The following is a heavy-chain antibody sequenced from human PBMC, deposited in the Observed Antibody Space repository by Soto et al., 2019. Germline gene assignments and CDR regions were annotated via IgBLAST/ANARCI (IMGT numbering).Heavy chain of an antibody. CDR2: ISGSGGST. CDR3: AKDDLWFGELRYYCGMDV. Sequence: EVQLLESGGGLVQPGGSLRLSCAASGFTFSSYAMRWVRQAPGKGLEWVSAISGSGGSTYYADSVKGRFTISRDNSKNTLYMPMNSLRADDTAVYYCAKDDLWFGELRYYCGMDVWGHGTTVTVSS. CDR1: GFTFSSYA. J-gene: IGHJ6*02. D-gene: IGHD3-10*01. V-gene: IGHV3-23*01.